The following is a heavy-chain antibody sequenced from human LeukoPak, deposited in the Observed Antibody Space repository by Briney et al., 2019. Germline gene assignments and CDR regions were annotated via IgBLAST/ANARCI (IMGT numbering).Heavy chain of an antibody. Sequence: PSETLSLTCAVYGGSFSGYYWSWIRQPPGKGLEWIGEINHSGSTNYNPSPKSRVTISVDTSKNQFSLKLSSVTAADTAVYYCARLRKVLLWFGELLRQYYFDYWGQGTLVTVSS. D-gene: IGHD3-10*01. CDR3: ARLRKVLLWFGELLRQYYFDY. CDR2: INHSGST. J-gene: IGHJ4*02. CDR1: GGSFSGYY. V-gene: IGHV4-34*01.